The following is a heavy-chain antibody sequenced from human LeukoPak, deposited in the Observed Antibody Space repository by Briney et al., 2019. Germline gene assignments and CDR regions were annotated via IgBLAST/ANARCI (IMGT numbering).Heavy chain of an antibody. J-gene: IGHJ4*02. Sequence: ASVKVSCKASGYTLTGYYMHWVRQAPGQGIDWMGWINPNSGGTNYAQKFQGRVTMTRDTSISTAYMELSRLRSDDTAVYYCARGLYTYYDFWSGGGKFDYWGQGTLVTVSS. CDR2: INPNSGGT. D-gene: IGHD3-3*01. CDR1: GYTLTGYY. CDR3: ARGLYTYYDFWSGGGKFDY. V-gene: IGHV1-2*02.